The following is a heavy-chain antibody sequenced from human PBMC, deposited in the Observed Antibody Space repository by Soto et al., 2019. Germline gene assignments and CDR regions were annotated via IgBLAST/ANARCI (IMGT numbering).Heavy chain of an antibody. CDR3: ARGPIYYDFWSGYPPESYYGMDV. Sequence: VKVSCKTSGYTFTTVFLHWVRQAPGQGLEWMGWISAYNGNTNYAQKLQGRVTMTTDTSTSTAYMELRSLRSGDTAVYYCARGPIYYDFWSGYPPESYYGMDVWGQGTTVTVSS. CDR1: GYTFTTVF. D-gene: IGHD3-3*01. J-gene: IGHJ6*02. CDR2: ISAYNGNT. V-gene: IGHV1-18*01.